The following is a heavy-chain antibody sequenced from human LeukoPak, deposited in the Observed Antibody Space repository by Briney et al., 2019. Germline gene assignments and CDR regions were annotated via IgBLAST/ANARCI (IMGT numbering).Heavy chain of an antibody. CDR1: GGSISSGGYY. Sequence: SETLSLTCTVSGGSISSGGYYWSWIRQPPGKGLEWIGYIYHSGSTYYNPSLKSRVTISVDRSKNQFSLKLSSVTAADTAVYYCARAPGGHFDYWGQGTLVTVSS. V-gene: IGHV4-30-2*01. J-gene: IGHJ4*02. CDR3: ARAPGGHFDY. D-gene: IGHD1-26*01. CDR2: IYHSGST.